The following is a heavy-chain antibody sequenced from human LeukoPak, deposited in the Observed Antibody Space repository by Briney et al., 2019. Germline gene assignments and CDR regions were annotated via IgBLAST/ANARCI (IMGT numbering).Heavy chain of an antibody. CDR1: GFTFSRYS. V-gene: IGHV3-21*01. CDR2: ITGNSEYI. D-gene: IGHD2-2*02. J-gene: IGHJ6*02. CDR3: ARAGEYQLLYYYYYGMDV. Sequence: GGSLRLSCAASGFTFSRYSMNWVRQAPGKGLEWVSCITGNSEYIFYTDSVKGRFTISRDNAKNSLFLQMNSLRAEDTAVYYCARAGEYQLLYYYYYGMDVWGQGTTVTVSS.